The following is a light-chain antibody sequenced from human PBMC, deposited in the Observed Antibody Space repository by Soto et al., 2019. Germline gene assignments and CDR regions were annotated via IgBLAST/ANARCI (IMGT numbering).Light chain of an antibody. CDR3: QQYRT. CDR2: GAS. Sequence: EILVTQSPATLSVSPGERVTLSCRASQSVTRDLAWYQQKPGQAPRLLIYGASSRATGIPARFSGSGSGTEFTLTISSLQSEDFAIYYCQQYRTFGQGTRVAIK. CDR1: QSVTRD. V-gene: IGKV3-15*01. J-gene: IGKJ1*01.